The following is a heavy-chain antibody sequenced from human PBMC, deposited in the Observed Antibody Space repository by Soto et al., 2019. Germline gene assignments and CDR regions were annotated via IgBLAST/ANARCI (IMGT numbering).Heavy chain of an antibody. D-gene: IGHD6-13*01. J-gene: IGHJ5*02. CDR1: GGSISSGGYY. CDR2: IYYSGST. Sequence: QVQLQESGPGLVKPSQTLSLTCTVSGGSISSGGYYWSWIRQHPGKGLEWIGYIYYSGSTYYNPSLKSRVTISVDTSKNQFSLKLSSVTAADTAVYYCARGDRGISSSWYLGPLNWFDPWGQGTLVTVSS. V-gene: IGHV4-31*03. CDR3: ARGDRGISSSWYLGPLNWFDP.